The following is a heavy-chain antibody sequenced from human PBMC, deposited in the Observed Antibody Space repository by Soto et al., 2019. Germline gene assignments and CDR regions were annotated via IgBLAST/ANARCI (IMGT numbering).Heavy chain of an antibody. CDR2: IYYSGST. CDR3: ARVVVVVVGAPGGVGP. V-gene: IGHV4-31*03. CDR1: GGSISSGGYY. D-gene: IGHD2-15*01. J-gene: IGHJ5*02. Sequence: QVQLQESGPGLVKPSQTLSLTCTVSGGSISSGGYYWSWIRQHPGKGLEWIGYIYYSGSTYYNPFLQSRVTISVDTSKDPLSLKVSSVAAADQGVFYWARVVVVVVGAPGGVGPWGQGNLVTVSS.